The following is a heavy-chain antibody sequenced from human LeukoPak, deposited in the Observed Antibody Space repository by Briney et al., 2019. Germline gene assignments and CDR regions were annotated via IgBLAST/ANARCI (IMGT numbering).Heavy chain of an antibody. CDR2: ISYDGSNK. Sequence: PGRSLRLSCAASGFIFSNYAMHWVRQAPGKGLEWVACISYDGSNKYYVDSVKGRFTISRDNSKNTLYLQMNSLRAEDTAVYYCASLSKWLTDYWGQGTLVTVSS. CDR1: GFIFSNYA. V-gene: IGHV3-30*03. D-gene: IGHD3-22*01. J-gene: IGHJ4*02. CDR3: ASLSKWLTDY.